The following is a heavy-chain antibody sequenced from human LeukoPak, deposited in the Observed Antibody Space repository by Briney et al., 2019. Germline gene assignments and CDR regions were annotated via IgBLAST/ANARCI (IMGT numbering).Heavy chain of an antibody. CDR2: IKTKTAGGTI. CDR1: GFTFSNAW. J-gene: IGHJ4*02. CDR3: TTDYYDSSGYVF. Sequence: GGSLRLSCAASGFTFSNAWMNWVRQAPGKGLEWVGRIKTKTAGGTIDYAAPVKGRFTISRDDSKNMLYLQMNSLETEDTAVYFCTTDYYDSSGYVFWGQGTLVTVSS. V-gene: IGHV3-15*07. D-gene: IGHD3-22*01.